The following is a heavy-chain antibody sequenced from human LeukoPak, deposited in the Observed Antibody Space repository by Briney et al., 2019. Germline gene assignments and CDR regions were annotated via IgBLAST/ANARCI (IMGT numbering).Heavy chain of an antibody. CDR3: AKDCGPGSGSLYQFDY. CDR2: IRNSGGST. Sequence: EGSLRLSCAASGFTFSNYAMSWVRQAPGKGLEWVSAIRNSGGSTYYADSVKGRFTISRDNSKNTLYLQMNTLRAEDRAIFYCAKDCGPGSGSLYQFDYWGQGTPVTVSS. V-gene: IGHV3-23*01. D-gene: IGHD3-10*01. CDR1: GFTFSNYA. J-gene: IGHJ4*02.